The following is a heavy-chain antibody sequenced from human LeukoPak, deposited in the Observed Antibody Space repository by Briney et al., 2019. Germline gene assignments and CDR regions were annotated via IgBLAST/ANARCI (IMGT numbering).Heavy chain of an antibody. CDR3: ARHGTGGFFDY. V-gene: IGHV4-4*09. J-gene: IGHJ4*02. Sequence: KSSETLSLTCSVSGGSINGYYWSWIRQPPGKGLEWIGYIYSSASTDCNPSLKSRVTISGDTSKNHFSLKLNSVTAADTAMYYCARHGTGGFFDYWGQGTLVTVSS. CDR1: GGSINGYY. D-gene: IGHD3-16*01. CDR2: IYSSAST.